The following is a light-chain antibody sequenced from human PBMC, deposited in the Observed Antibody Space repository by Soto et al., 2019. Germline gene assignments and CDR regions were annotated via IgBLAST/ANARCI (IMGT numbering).Light chain of an antibody. V-gene: IGLV2-23*01. J-gene: IGLJ3*02. CDR2: EGS. Sequence: QSALTQPASVSGSPGPSITISCTGTSSDVGSYNLVSWYQQHPGKAPKMMIYEGSKRPSGVSNRFSGSKSGNTAALTISWFQAEDEADYYCCSYAGSSTLVFGGGTELTVL. CDR1: SSDVGSYNL. CDR3: CSYAGSSTLV.